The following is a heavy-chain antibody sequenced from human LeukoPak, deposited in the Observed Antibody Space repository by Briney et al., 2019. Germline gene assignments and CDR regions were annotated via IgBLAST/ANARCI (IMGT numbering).Heavy chain of an antibody. CDR2: ISAYNGNT. V-gene: IGHV1-18*01. CDR3: ARDQYSGSYSDGMDV. Sequence: PLASVKVSCKASGYTFTSYGISWVRQAPGQGLEWMGWISAYNGNTNYAQKLQGRVTMTTDTSTSTAYMELRSLRSDDTAVYYCARDQYSGSYSDGMDVWGQGTTVTVSS. CDR1: GYTFTSYG. D-gene: IGHD1-26*01. J-gene: IGHJ6*02.